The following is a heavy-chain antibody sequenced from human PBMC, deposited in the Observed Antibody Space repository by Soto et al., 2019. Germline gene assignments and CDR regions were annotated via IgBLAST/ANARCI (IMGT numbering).Heavy chain of an antibody. J-gene: IGHJ4*02. CDR1: GGSISSSSYY. D-gene: IGHD2-15*01. CDR3: ARHDWDCSGGSCYLEGRFDY. CDR2: IYYSGST. Sequence: QLQLQESGPGLVKPSETLSLTCTVSGGSISSSSYYWGWIRQPPGKGLEWIGRIYYSGSTYYNPSLKSRVTISVDTSKNQFSLKLSSVTAADTAVYYCARHDWDCSGGSCYLEGRFDYWGQGTLVTVSS. V-gene: IGHV4-39*01.